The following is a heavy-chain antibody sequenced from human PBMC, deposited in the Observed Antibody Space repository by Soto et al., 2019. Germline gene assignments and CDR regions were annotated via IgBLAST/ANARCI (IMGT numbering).Heavy chain of an antibody. CDR2: ISSSSSYI. Sequence: PGGSLRLSCAASGFTFSSYSMNWVRQAPGKGLEWVSSISSSSSYIYYADSVKGRFTISRDNAKNSLYLQMNSLRAEDTAVYYCARDPAPVTIFGVVIAPTSYGMDVWGQGTTVTVSS. D-gene: IGHD3-3*01. V-gene: IGHV3-21*01. J-gene: IGHJ6*02. CDR1: GFTFSSYS. CDR3: ARDPAPVTIFGVVIAPTSYGMDV.